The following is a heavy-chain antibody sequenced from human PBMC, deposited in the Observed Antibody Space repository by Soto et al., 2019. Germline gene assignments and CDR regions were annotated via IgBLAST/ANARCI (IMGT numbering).Heavy chain of an antibody. D-gene: IGHD2-2*02. CDR2: IIPILGIA. CDR3: AMEYCSSISCYRDY. J-gene: IGHJ4*02. Sequence: QVQLVQSGAEVKKPGSSVKVSCKASGGTFSSYTISWVRQAPGQGLEWMGRIIPILGIANYAQKFQGRVTITADKSTITAYIELSSVRSEDTAVYYCAMEYCSSISCYRDYWGQGTLVTVSS. V-gene: IGHV1-69*02. CDR1: GGTFSSYT.